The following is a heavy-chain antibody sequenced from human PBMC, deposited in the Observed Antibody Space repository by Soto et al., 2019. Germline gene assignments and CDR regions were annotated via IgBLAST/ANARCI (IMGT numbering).Heavy chain of an antibody. Sequence: QVQLVQSGAEVKKPGSSVKVSCKASGGTFSSYAISWVRQAPGQGLEWMGGIIPIFGTANYAQKFQGRVTITADEATSTAYVERSSLRSKDTAVYYCARGGGVGERNYVDYWGQGTLVTVSS. CDR2: IIPIFGTA. CDR1: GGTFSSYA. J-gene: IGHJ4*02. D-gene: IGHD3-16*01. V-gene: IGHV1-69*12. CDR3: ARGGGVGERNYVDY.